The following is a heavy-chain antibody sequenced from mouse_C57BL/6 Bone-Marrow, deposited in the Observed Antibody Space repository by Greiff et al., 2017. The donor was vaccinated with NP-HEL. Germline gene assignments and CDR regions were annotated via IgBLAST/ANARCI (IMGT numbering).Heavy chain of an antibody. J-gene: IGHJ4*01. CDR1: GFTFSSYA. Sequence: NLVESGGGLVKPGGSLKLSCAASGFTFSSYAMSWVRQTPEKRLEWVATISDGGSYTYSPDNVKGRFPISRDNAKNNLYLQMSHLKSEDTAMYYCARGRPWDYWGQGTSVTVSS. V-gene: IGHV5-4*03. CDR3: ARGRPWDY. CDR2: ISDGGSYT.